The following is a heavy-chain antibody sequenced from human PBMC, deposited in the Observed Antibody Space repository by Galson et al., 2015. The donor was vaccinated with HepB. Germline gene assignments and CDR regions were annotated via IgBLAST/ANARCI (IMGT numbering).Heavy chain of an antibody. CDR2: ISYDGSNK. CDR3: AKDMSIAAAGTLDY. CDR1: GFTFSSYG. Sequence: SLRLSCAASGFTFSSYGMHWVRQAPGKGLEWVAVISYDGSNKYYADSVKGRFTISRDNSKNTLYLQMNSLRAEDTAVYYCAKDMSIAAAGTLDYWGQGTLVTVSS. V-gene: IGHV3-30*18. D-gene: IGHD6-13*01. J-gene: IGHJ4*02.